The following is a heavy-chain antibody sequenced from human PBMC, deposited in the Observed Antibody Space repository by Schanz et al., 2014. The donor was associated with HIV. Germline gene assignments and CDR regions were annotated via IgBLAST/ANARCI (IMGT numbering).Heavy chain of an antibody. CDR2: IYSGGST. V-gene: IGHV3-66*03. D-gene: IGHD3-3*01. Sequence: EVQLVESGGGLIQPGGSLRLSCAASGFTVSSNYMSWVRQAPGRGLEWVSFIYSGGSTYYADSVKGRFTISRDNSKNTLFVELNSLRPEDTAVYYCGKDGSRKVRFLEGPGYYLDHWGQGALVTVSS. CDR1: GFTVSSNY. CDR3: GKDGSRKVRFLEGPGYYLDH. J-gene: IGHJ4*02.